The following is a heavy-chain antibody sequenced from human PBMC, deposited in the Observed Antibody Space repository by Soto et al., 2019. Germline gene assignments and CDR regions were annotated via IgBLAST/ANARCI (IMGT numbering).Heavy chain of an antibody. CDR3: ARRLATYYYYYGMDV. CDR2: IIPIFGTA. Sequence: SVKVSCKASGGTFSSYAISWVRQAPGQGLEWMGGIIPIFGTANYAQKFQGRVTITADESTSTAYMELGSLRSEDTAVYYCARRLATYYYYYGMDVWGQGTTVTVSS. V-gene: IGHV1-69*13. J-gene: IGHJ6*02. CDR1: GGTFSSYA. D-gene: IGHD6-19*01.